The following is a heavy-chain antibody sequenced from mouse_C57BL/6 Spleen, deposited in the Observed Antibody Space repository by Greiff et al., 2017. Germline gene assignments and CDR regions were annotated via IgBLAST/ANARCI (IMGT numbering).Heavy chain of an antibody. Sequence: VQLQQSGAELVKPGASVKISCKASGYAFSSYWMHWVKQRPGQGLEWIGNINPSNGGTNYNEKFKSKATLTVDKSSSTAYMQLSSLTSEDSAVYYCARRGDYETSYWYFDVWGTGTTVTVSS. CDR1: GYAFSSYW. J-gene: IGHJ1*03. V-gene: IGHV1-53*01. CDR3: ARRGDYETSYWYFDV. D-gene: IGHD2-4*01. CDR2: INPSNGGT.